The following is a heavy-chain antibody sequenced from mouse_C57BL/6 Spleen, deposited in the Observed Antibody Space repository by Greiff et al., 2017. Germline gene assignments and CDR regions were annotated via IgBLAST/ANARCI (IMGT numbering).Heavy chain of an antibody. CDR1: GYTFTSYW. Sequence: QVQLQQPGAELVKPGASVKMSCKASGYTFTSYWITWVKQRPGQGLEWIGDIYPGSGSTNYNEKFKSKATLTVDKSSSTAYMQLSSLTSEDSAVYDCERQLRPYFDDWGQGTTLTVS. V-gene: IGHV1-55*01. J-gene: IGHJ2*01. CDR3: ERQLRPYFDD. CDR2: IYPGSGST. D-gene: IGHD3-2*02.